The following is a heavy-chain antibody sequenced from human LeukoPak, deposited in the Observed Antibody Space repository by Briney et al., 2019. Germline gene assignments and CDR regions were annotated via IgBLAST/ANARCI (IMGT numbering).Heavy chain of an antibody. CDR2: ISYDGSNK. Sequence: GGSLRLSCAASGFTFSSYAMHWVRQAPGKGLEWVAVISYDGSNKYYADSVKGRFTISRDNSKDTLYLQMNSLRAEDTAVYYCARASGWFDPWGQGTLVTVSS. J-gene: IGHJ5*02. V-gene: IGHV3-30*04. CDR1: GFTFSSYA. CDR3: ARASGWFDP. D-gene: IGHD3-10*01.